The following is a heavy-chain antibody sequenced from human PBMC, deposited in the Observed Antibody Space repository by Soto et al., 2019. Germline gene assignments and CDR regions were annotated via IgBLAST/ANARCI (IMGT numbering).Heavy chain of an antibody. D-gene: IGHD3-22*01. J-gene: IGHJ4*02. V-gene: IGHV3-33*01. CDR1: GFTFSSYG. CDR2: IWYDGTDK. CDR3: ARGDSTGYPFDY. Sequence: QVQLVESGGGVVQPGRALRLSCAASGFTFSSYGMHWVLQAPGKGLEWVAIIWYDGTDKYYADSVKGRFTISRDHSKNTLYLQMNSLRAEDTAVYYCARGDSTGYPFDYWGQGTLVTVSS.